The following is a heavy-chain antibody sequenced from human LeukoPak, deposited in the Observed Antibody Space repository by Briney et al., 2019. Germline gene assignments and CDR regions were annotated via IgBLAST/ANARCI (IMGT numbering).Heavy chain of an antibody. D-gene: IGHD6-19*01. CDR3: AKDLSYTSGASDH. CDR1: GFTFSAFA. CDR2: ITDDGYNT. Sequence: GGSLRLSCAASGFTFSAFARTWVRQAPGKGLEWVSTITDDGYNTYSADSVKGRITFSRDNSKNTLSLQLRSLRAEDTAVYYCAKDLSYTSGASDHWGQGTLVTVSS. J-gene: IGHJ4*02. V-gene: IGHV3-23*01.